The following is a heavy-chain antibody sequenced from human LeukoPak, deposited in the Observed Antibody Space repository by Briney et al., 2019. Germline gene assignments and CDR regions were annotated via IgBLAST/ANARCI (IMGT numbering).Heavy chain of an antibody. D-gene: IGHD3-22*01. J-gene: IGHJ3*02. CDR2: ISGSSGST. CDR3: ARVGYDRSGYNAFDI. CDR1: GFTFSSYA. V-gene: IGHV3-23*01. Sequence: GGSLRLSCAASGFTFSSYAMSWVRQAPGKGLEWVSAISGSSGSTYYADSVKGRFTISRDRSSLYLQMNSLRAEDTAVYYCARVGYDRSGYNAFDIWGQGTMVTVSS.